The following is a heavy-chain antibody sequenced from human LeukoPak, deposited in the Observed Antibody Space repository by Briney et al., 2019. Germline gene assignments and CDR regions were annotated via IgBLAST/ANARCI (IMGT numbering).Heavy chain of an antibody. CDR2: IYPRDGST. CDR1: GYTFTNNY. Sequence: ASVKVSCKASGYTFTNNYLHWVRQAPGQGLEWMGMIYPRDGSTSYAQNFQGRVAVTRDTSTTTVHMELRGLRSEDTAVYYCARDQEGFDYWGQGTVVTVSS. CDR3: ARDQEGFDY. J-gene: IGHJ4*02. V-gene: IGHV1-46*01.